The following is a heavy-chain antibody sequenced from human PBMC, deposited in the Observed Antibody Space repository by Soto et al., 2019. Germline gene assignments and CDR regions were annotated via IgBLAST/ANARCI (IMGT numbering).Heavy chain of an antibody. CDR1: GFTFSDYY. V-gene: IGHV3-11*05. J-gene: IGHJ4*02. CDR2: ISSSPFST. Sequence: QVQLVESGGDLVKPGGSLRLSCAASGFTFSDYYMNWIRQAPGKGLEWVSYISSSPFSTNYADSVKGRFTISRDNAKNSLYLQMNSLRVEDTAVYYCVRDHPLGVRCYFDYWGQGTLVTVSS. CDR3: VRDHPLGVRCYFDY. D-gene: IGHD1-26*01.